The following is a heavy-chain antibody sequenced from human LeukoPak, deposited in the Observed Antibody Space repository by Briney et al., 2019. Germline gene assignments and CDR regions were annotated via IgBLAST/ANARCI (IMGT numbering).Heavy chain of an antibody. D-gene: IGHD3-22*01. CDR2: IYYSGST. V-gene: IGHV4-31*03. CDR1: GGSISSGGYY. CDR3: ARAAYDSSGYYLNY. Sequence: PSETLSLTCTVSGGSISSGGYYWSWIRQHPWKGLEWIGYIYYSGSTYYNPSLKSRVTISVDTSKNQFSLKLSSVTAADTAVYYCARAAYDSSGYYLNYWGQGTLVTVSS. J-gene: IGHJ4*02.